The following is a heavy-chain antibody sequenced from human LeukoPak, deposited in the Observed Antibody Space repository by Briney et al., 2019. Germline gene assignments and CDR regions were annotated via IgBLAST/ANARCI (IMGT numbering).Heavy chain of an antibody. V-gene: IGHV3-30*04. CDR2: ISYDGSNK. CDR1: GFTFSSYA. Sequence: GRSLRLSCAASGFTFSSYAMHWVRQAPGKGLEWVAVISYDGSNKYYADSVKGRFTISRDNSKNTLYLQMNSLRAEDTAVYYCARGSILLWFGELLSDYFDYWGQGTLVTVSS. J-gene: IGHJ4*02. CDR3: ARGSILLWFGELLSDYFDY. D-gene: IGHD3-10*01.